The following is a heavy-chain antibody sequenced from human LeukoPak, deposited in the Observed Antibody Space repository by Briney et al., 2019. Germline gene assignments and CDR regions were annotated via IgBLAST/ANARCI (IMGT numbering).Heavy chain of an antibody. J-gene: IGHJ3*02. CDR2: IYYSGST. CDR3: ARDYGSGSYYNGDAFDI. CDR1: GGSISSYY. Sequence: SETLSLTCTVSGGSISSYYWSWIRQPPGKGLEWLGYIYYSGSTNYNPSLKSRVTISVDTSRNQFSLKLSSVTAADTAVYYCARDYGSGSYYNGDAFDIWGQGTMVTVSS. V-gene: IGHV4-59*01. D-gene: IGHD3-10*01.